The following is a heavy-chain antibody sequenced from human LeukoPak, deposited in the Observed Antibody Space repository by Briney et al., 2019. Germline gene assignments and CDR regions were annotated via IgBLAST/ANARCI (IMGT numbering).Heavy chain of an antibody. CDR3: VRDLGVDTSMIFFDY. D-gene: IGHD5-18*01. J-gene: IGHJ4*02. V-gene: IGHV1-18*01. CDR2: ISAYNGNT. Sequence: ASVKVSCKASGYTFTSFGISWVRQAPGQGLEWLGWISAYNGNTKSAQKFQGRVTMTTDTSTSTAYMELRSLRSDDTAVFYCVRDLGVDTSMIFFDYWGQGTLVTVSS. CDR1: GYTFTSFG.